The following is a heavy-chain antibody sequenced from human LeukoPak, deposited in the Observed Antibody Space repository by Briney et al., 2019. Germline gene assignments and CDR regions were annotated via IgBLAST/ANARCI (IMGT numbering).Heavy chain of an antibody. Sequence: GGSLRLSCAASGFTFSGFAMSWVRQGPGKGLEWASGISGSGSSTYYADSVKGRFTISKDNSKNTLFLQMNSLRAEDTAVYYCAKGLAPHDYWGQGTLVTVSS. D-gene: IGHD3-9*01. V-gene: IGHV3-23*01. CDR3: AKGLAPHDY. CDR2: ISGSGSST. CDR1: GFTFSGFA. J-gene: IGHJ4*02.